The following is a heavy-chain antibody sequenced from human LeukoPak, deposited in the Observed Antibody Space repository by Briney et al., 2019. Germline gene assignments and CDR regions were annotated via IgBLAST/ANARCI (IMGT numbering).Heavy chain of an antibody. D-gene: IGHD4-17*01. CDR1: GGTFSSYA. V-gene: IGHV1-69*05. J-gene: IGHJ5*02. Sequence: GASVNVSCKASGGTFSSYAISGVRQAPGQGREWMGRIIPIFGTANYAQKFQGRVTITTDESTGTAYMELSSLRSEVTALYYRASDRGTTVATGKGGGFYPWGQVTLVTVSS. CDR2: IIPIFGTA. CDR3: ASDRGTTVATGKGGGFYP.